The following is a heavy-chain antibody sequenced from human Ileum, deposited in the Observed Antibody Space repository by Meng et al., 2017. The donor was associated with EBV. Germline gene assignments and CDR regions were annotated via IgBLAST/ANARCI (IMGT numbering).Heavy chain of an antibody. J-gene: IGHJ4*02. V-gene: IGHV4-28*01. D-gene: IGHD3-22*01. CDR1: GYSKSSTNW. CDR3: ARNVPGTSAYYD. CDR2: IYYSGST. Sequence: QVRRLGSGQGQVKPSGTLSLTGAVSGYSKSSTNWCGWIRQPPGKGLEWIGYIYYSGSTSYNPSLKSRVTMSVDTSKNQFSLNLNSVTAVDTAVYYCARNVPGTSAYYDWGQGTLVTVSS.